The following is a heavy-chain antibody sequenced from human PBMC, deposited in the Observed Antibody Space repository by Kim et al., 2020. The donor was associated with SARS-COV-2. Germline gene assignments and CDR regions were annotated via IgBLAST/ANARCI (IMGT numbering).Heavy chain of an antibody. CDR2: IYYSGST. CDR1: GGSISSSSYY. CDR3: ASGIAAAGPGRAFDI. Sequence: SETLSLTCTVSGGSISSSSYYWGWIRQPPGKGLEWIGSIYYSGSTYYNPSLKSRVTISVDTSKNQFSLKLSSVTAADTAVYYCASGIAAAGPGRAFDIWGQGTMVTVSS. J-gene: IGHJ3*02. V-gene: IGHV4-39*01. D-gene: IGHD6-13*01.